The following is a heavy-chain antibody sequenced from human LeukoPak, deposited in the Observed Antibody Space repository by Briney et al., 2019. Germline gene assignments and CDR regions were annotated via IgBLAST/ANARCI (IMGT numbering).Heavy chain of an antibody. Sequence: GGSLRLSCAASGFTFSSYAMHWVRQAPGKGLEWVAVISYDGSNKYYADSVKGRFTISRDNSKNTLYLQMNSLRAEDTAVYYCAKDSSITIFGVVIMGSFDYWGQGTLVTVSS. J-gene: IGHJ4*02. CDR3: AKDSSITIFGVVIMGSFDY. D-gene: IGHD3-3*01. CDR2: ISYDGSNK. V-gene: IGHV3-30-3*01. CDR1: GFTFSSYA.